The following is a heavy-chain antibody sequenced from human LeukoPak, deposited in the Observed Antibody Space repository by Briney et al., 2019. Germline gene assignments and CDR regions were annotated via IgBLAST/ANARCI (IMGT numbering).Heavy chain of an antibody. CDR3: ARAAYYYDSSGYYPDAFDI. D-gene: IGHD3-22*01. Sequence: SETLSLTCTVSGGSNSSGDYYWSWIRQPPGKGLEWIGHIYYSGSTYYNPSLKSRVTISVDTSKNQFSLKLSSVTAADTAVYYCARAAYYYDSSGYYPDAFDIWGQGTMVTVSS. V-gene: IGHV4-30-4*08. J-gene: IGHJ3*02. CDR1: GGSNSSGDYY. CDR2: IYYSGST.